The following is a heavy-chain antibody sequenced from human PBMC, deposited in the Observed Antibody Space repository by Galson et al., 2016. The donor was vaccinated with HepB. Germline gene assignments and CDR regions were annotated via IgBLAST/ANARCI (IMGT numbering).Heavy chain of an antibody. CDR2: DSMDGRRK. CDR1: GFTFSQRG. J-gene: IGHJ4*02. CDR3: ARGGWRYCSRTSCRYFDY. V-gene: IGHV3-30*03. D-gene: IGHD2-2*01. Sequence: SLRLSCAASGFTFSQRGMHWVRQAPGKGLEWVAADSMDGRRKFYADSVKGRFTISRDNSNNMLFLQMSSLRVDDTAVYYCARGGWRYCSRTSCRYFDYWGQGTLVTVSS.